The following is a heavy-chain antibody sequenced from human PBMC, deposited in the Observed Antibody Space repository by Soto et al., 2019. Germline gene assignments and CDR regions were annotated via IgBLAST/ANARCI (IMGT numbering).Heavy chain of an antibody. CDR1: GFTFSGYW. CDR3: ARWESSDWYLGI. V-gene: IGHV3-7*03. Sequence: TGGSLRLSCAGSGFTFSGYWMTWVRQPPGKGLEWVASVNQDGTQKFYVDSVKGRFTISRDNAKNSLFLQMISLRAEDTAVYYCARWESSDWYLGIWGQGT. CDR2: VNQDGTQK. J-gene: IGHJ4*02. D-gene: IGHD6-19*01.